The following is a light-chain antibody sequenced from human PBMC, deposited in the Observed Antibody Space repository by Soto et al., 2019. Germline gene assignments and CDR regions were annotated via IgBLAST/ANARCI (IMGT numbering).Light chain of an antibody. CDR1: SSDVGSGNF. CDR2: EDF. Sequence: NEPDSVSGSPGQSITISCTGTSSDVGSGNFVSWYQHYPGKAPQLIIYEDFRRPSGVSSRFSGSKSGNTASLTISGLQAEDEAEYYCCSHAGRDTYVFGTGTKVTVL. J-gene: IGLJ1*01. V-gene: IGLV2-23*01. CDR3: CSHAGRDTYV.